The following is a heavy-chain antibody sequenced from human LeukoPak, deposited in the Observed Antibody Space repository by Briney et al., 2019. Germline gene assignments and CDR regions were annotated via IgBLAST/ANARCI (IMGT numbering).Heavy chain of an antibody. D-gene: IGHD1-26*01. V-gene: IGHV3-23*01. CDR3: AKDRGRSAFYSFDY. Sequence: GGSLRLSCAASGFTFSSYAMSWVRQAPGKGLEWVSGISGSGGTTYYADFVKGRFTISRDNSKNTLYLQMNSLRAEDTAVYYCAKDRGRSAFYSFDYWGQGTLVTVSS. J-gene: IGHJ4*02. CDR2: ISGSGGTT. CDR1: GFTFSSYA.